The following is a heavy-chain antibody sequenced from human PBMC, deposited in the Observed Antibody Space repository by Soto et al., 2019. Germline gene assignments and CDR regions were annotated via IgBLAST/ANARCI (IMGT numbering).Heavy chain of an antibody. CDR2: ITPIFGTA. CDR1: GGTFSSYA. CDR3: ARDRGSWNYYYYGMDV. V-gene: IGHV1-69*13. J-gene: IGHJ6*02. Sequence: SVKVSCKASGGTFSSYAISWVRQAPGQGLEWMGGITPIFGTANYAQKFQGRVTITADESTSTAYMELSSLRSEDTAVYYCARDRGSWNYYYYGMDVWGQGTTVTVSS. D-gene: IGHD6-13*01.